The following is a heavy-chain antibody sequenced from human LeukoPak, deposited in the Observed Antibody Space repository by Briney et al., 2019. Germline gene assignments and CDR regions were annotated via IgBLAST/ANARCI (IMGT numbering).Heavy chain of an antibody. CDR1: GGSFSSAY. Sequence: PSGTLSLTCTVSGGSFSSAYWSWSRQPPGKGLEWIGNIYDSGSTNYNPSLKSRVTISVDTSKNQFSLKLSSVTAADTAVYYCARELRPYGMDVWGQGTTVTVSS. CDR3: ARELRPYGMDV. V-gene: IGHV4-59*01. J-gene: IGHJ6*02. CDR2: IYDSGST. D-gene: IGHD3-16*01.